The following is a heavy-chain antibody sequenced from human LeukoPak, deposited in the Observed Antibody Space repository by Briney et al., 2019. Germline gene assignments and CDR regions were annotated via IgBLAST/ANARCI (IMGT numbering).Heavy chain of an antibody. CDR1: GFTFSNHW. V-gene: IGHV3-7*03. CDR3: AKSRSGSSNWALRIFDN. J-gene: IGHJ4*02. CDR2: MKQDGSEI. D-gene: IGHD6-13*01. Sequence: GGSLRLSCAASGFTFSNHWMTWVRQAPGKGLEWVAHMKQDGSEIYYVDFVKGRFTISKDNAKNSLHLQMNSLRPEDTAVYYCAKSRSGSSNWALRIFDNWGQGTLVSVSS.